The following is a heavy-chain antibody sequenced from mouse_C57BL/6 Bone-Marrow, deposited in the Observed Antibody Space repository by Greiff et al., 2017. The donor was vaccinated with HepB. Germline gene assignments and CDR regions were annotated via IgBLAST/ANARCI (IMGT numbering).Heavy chain of an antibody. CDR3: ARQGGY. J-gene: IGHJ3*01. CDR2: ISNGGGSP. Sequence: EVKLMESGGGLVQPGGSLKLSCAASGFTFSDYYMYWVRQTPEKRLEWVAYISNGGGSPYYPDTVKGRFTISRDNAKNTLYLQMSRLKSEDTAMYYCARQGGYWGQGTLVTVSA. V-gene: IGHV5-12*01. CDR1: GFTFSDYY.